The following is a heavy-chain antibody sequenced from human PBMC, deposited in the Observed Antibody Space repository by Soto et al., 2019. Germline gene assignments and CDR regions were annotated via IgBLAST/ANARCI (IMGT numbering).Heavy chain of an antibody. J-gene: IGHJ4*02. V-gene: IGHV4-34*01. CDR1: GVSFSGYY. Sequence: QVQLKQWGAGLLKPSETLSLTCSVYGVSFSGYYWSWIRQPPGKGLEWIGEINHSGSTNYNPSLKSRVTISVDTSKNQCSLKLSSVTAADTAVYYCARLGYCSSTSCYTEFDYWGQGPLVTVSS. CDR3: ARLGYCSSTSCYTEFDY. D-gene: IGHD2-2*02. CDR2: INHSGST.